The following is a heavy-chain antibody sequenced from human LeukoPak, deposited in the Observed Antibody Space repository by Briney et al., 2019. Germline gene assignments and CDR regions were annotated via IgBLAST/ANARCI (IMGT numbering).Heavy chain of an antibody. CDR3: ARVGKKRLRFMGFDY. D-gene: IGHD5-12*01. CDR1: GFTFSSYW. CDR2: IKQDGSEK. V-gene: IGHV3-7*01. Sequence: GGSLRLSCAASGFTFSSYWMSWVRQAPGKGLEWVANIKQDGSEKYYVDSVKGRFTISRDNAKNSLYLQMNSLRAEDTAVYYCARVGKKRLRFMGFDYWGQGTLVTVSS. J-gene: IGHJ4*02.